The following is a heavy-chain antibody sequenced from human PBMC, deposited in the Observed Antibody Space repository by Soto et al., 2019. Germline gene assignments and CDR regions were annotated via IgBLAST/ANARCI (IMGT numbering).Heavy chain of an antibody. J-gene: IGHJ6*03. V-gene: IGHV3-33*01. D-gene: IGHD2-2*02. CDR3: ARGSGHTSYYMDV. CDR1: GFIFSNYG. Sequence: QVQLVESGGGVVQPGGSLRVSCAASGFIFSNYGMHWVRQAPGKGLEWVAVIWYDGSTENYGDSVKGRFTISRDNSKNTLYLQMNNLRAEDTAVYSCARGSGHTSYYMDVWGKGTTVTVSS. CDR2: IWYDGSTE.